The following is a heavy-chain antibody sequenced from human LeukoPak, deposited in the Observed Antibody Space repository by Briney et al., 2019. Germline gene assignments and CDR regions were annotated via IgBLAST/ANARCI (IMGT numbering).Heavy chain of an antibody. CDR2: LILIPGIA. CDR3: SRRTVTVDY. J-gene: IGHJ4*02. D-gene: IGHD4-17*01. Sequence: GASVKVSCKASGYTFTSYDINWVRQAPGQGLEWMGRLILIPGIANYAQKFQGRVTITADKSATTAYMEVSSLTSEDTAVYYCSRRTVTVDYWGQGTLVTVSS. CDR1: GYTFTSYD. V-gene: IGHV1-69*04.